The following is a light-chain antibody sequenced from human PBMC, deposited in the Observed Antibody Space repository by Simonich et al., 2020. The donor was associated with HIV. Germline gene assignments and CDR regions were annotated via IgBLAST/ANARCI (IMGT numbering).Light chain of an antibody. CDR2: GAS. V-gene: IGKV3-15*01. Sequence: EIVMTQSPATLSVSPGERATLSCRASQRVNSNLAWYQQKPGLPPRLLIYGASTRATGIPARFSGSGSGTEFTLTISSMQSEDFAVYSCQQYNDWPTFGGGTKVEIK. CDR3: QQYNDWPT. J-gene: IGKJ4*01. CDR1: QRVNSN.